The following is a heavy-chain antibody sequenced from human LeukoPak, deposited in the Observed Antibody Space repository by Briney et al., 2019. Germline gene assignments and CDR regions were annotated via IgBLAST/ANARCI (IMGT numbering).Heavy chain of an antibody. CDR3: ARGASASTVKYSSSSGDYFDY. V-gene: IGHV4-59*07. D-gene: IGHD6-6*01. Sequence: PSHTLSLTCTVSDGSISTYYWSSVRQPPGKGLEWIGYMFYTGSTNHTPSLKSRVTISVDTSTNQFSLGLGSVTAADTAVYYCARGASASTVKYSSSSGDYFDYWGQGTLVTVSS. J-gene: IGHJ4*02. CDR1: DGSISTYY. CDR2: MFYTGST.